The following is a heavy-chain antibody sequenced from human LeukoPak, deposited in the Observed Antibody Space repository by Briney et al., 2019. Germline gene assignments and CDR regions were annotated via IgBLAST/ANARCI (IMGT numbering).Heavy chain of an antibody. J-gene: IGHJ5*02. CDR2: ISSSSSYI. Sequence: PGGSLRLSCAASGFTFSSYSMNWVRQAPGKGLEWVSSISSSSSYIYYADSVKGRFTISRDNAKNSLYLQMNSLRAEDTAVYYCASQPRGYNGYDLRGWFDPWGQGTLVTVSS. CDR1: GFTFSSYS. CDR3: ASQPRGYNGYDLRGWFDP. D-gene: IGHD5-12*01. V-gene: IGHV3-21*01.